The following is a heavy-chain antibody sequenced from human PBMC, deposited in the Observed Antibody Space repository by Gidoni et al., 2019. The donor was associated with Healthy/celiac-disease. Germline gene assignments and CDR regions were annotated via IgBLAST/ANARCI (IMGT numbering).Heavy chain of an antibody. Sequence: QVQLPESAPGLVKPSETLSLPCPVSGRSLRSYYWSWIRQPPGKGLEWIGYIYYSGSTNYNPSLKSRVTISVDTSKNQFSLKLSSVTAADTAVYYCAVNDFWSGYYLDDAFDIWGQGTMVTVSS. J-gene: IGHJ3*02. CDR3: AVNDFWSGYYLDDAFDI. CDR1: GRSLRSYY. V-gene: IGHV4-59*01. CDR2: IYYSGST. D-gene: IGHD3-3*01.